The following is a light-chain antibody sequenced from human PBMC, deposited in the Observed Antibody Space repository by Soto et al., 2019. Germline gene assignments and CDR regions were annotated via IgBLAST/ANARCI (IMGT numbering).Light chain of an antibody. CDR1: QTMFSW. J-gene: IGKJ2*03. V-gene: IGKV1-5*03. CDR2: KSA. CDR3: QQYNSYPYS. Sequence: IPMTQSPSTLSASVGERVSITCRASQTMFSWLAWYQQKPGKAPNLLIYKSASLESGVPSRYSGSGSGTEFTLTISGLQPDDFAAYYCQQYNSYPYSLGQWTKLEIK.